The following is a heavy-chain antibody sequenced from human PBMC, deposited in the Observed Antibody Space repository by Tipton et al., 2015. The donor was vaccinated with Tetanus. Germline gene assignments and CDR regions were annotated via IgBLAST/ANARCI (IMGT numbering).Heavy chain of an antibody. CDR1: GGSISSSSYY. J-gene: IGHJ1*01. CDR2: MSYSGRT. CDR3: AGVTAQRTELYFEH. Sequence: GLVKPSETLSLTCTVSGGSISSSSYYWGWIRQPPGKGLEWIGSMSYSGRTYYNPSLKSRVTISMDRSENQISLKMTSVTAADTAVYYCAGVTAQRTELYFEHWGQGTQVTVSS. V-gene: IGHV4-39*07. D-gene: IGHD2-8*02.